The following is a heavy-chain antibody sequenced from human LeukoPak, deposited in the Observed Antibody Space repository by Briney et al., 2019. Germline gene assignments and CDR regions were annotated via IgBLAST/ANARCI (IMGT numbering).Heavy chain of an antibody. V-gene: IGHV1-69*13. CDR2: ITPIFGTA. D-gene: IGHD3-22*01. Sequence: VASVKVSCKASGGTFSRFTISWVRQAPGQGFEWMGGITPIFGTANFAQKFQGRVSITADESTSTAFMELSSLRSEDTVVYYCAREWGLESSGYYYAYWGQGTLVTVSS. CDR1: GGTFSRFT. J-gene: IGHJ4*02. CDR3: AREWGLESSGYYYAY.